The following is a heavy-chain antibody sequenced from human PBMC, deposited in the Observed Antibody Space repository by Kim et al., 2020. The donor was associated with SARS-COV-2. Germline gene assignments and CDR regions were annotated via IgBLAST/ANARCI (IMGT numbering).Heavy chain of an antibody. J-gene: IGHJ6*02. V-gene: IGHV3-30*07. Sequence: VKDRLTISRDNSKNTLYLQMNSLRAEDTAVYYCALGGNSGNYDYYGMDVWGQGTTVTVSS. D-gene: IGHD3-16*01. CDR3: ALGGNSGNYDYYGMDV.